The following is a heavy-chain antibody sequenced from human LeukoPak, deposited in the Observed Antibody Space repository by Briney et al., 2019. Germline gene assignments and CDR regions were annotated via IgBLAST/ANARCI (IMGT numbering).Heavy chain of an antibody. D-gene: IGHD6-19*01. CDR1: GGTFSSYA. J-gene: IGHJ4*02. CDR2: IIPIFGTA. Sequence: SVKVSYKASGGTFSSYAISWVRQAPGQGLEWMGGIIPIFGTANYAQKFQGRVTITADESTSTAYMELSSLSSEDTAVYYCARVGTYGFSGWLRFWGQGTLVTVSS. CDR3: ARVGTYGFSGWLRF. V-gene: IGHV1-69*13.